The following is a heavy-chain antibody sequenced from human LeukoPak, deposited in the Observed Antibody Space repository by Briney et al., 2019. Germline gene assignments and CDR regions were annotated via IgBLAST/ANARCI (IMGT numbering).Heavy chain of an antibody. CDR1: GFTFSSYS. Sequence: GGSLRLSCAASGFTFSSYSMNWVRQAPGKGLEWVSSISTSSSYIYYADSVKGRFTISRDSAKNSLYLQMNSLRAEDTAVYYCASQPFTSRWGQGTLVTVSS. CDR2: ISTSSSYI. CDR3: ASQPFTSR. D-gene: IGHD2-2*01. V-gene: IGHV3-21*01. J-gene: IGHJ4*02.